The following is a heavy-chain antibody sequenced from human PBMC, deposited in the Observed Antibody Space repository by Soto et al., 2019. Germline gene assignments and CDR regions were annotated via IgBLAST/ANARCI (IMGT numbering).Heavy chain of an antibody. D-gene: IGHD6-6*01. J-gene: IGHJ6*02. CDR3: ARVAYSSSSGYYYGMDV. V-gene: IGHV4-61*01. Sequence: SETLSLTCTVSGGSVSSGSYYLSWIRQPPGKGLEWIGYIYYSWSTNYNPSLKSRVTISVDTSKNQFSLKLSSVTAADTAVYYCARVAYSSSSGYYYGMDVWGQGTTLTVSS. CDR2: IYYSWST. CDR1: GGSVSSGSYY.